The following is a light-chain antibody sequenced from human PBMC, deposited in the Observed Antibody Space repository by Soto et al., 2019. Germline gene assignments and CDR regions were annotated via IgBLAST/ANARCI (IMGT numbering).Light chain of an antibody. CDR2: DAS. Sequence: EIVLTQSPATLSSSPGERATLSCRASQTVSTYLDWYQQKPGQAPRLLIYDASNRATGIPARFSGSGSGTDFTLTISSLEPEDFAVYYCQQRSTWPITFGQGTRLEIK. CDR1: QTVSTY. J-gene: IGKJ5*01. V-gene: IGKV3-11*01. CDR3: QQRSTWPIT.